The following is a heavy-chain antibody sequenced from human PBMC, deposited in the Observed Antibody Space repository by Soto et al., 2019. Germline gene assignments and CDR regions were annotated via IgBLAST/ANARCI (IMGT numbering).Heavy chain of an antibody. V-gene: IGHV3-30-3*01. Sequence: GGSLRLSCAASGFTFSSYAMHWVRQAPGKGLEWVAVISYDGSNKYYADSVKGRFTISRDNSKNTLYLQMNSLRAEDTALYYCAKGRSHYYYYGVDVWGQGTTVTVSS. CDR1: GFTFSSYA. CDR2: ISYDGSNK. CDR3: AKGRSHYYYYGVDV. J-gene: IGHJ6*02.